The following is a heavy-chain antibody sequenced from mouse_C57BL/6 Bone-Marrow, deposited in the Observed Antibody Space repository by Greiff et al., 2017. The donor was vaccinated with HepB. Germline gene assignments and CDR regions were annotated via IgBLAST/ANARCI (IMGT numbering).Heavy chain of an antibody. D-gene: IGHD1-1*01. CDR3: ARSGIWRITTVVAYYYAMDY. CDR1: GYTFTSYW. Sequence: QVQLQQPGAELVKPGASVKLSCKASGYTFTSYWMHWVKQRPGRGLEWIGRIDPNSGGTKYNEKFKSKATLTVDKPSSTAYMQLSSLTSEDSAVYYCARSGIWRITTVVAYYYAMDYWGQGTSVTVSS. CDR2: IDPNSGGT. J-gene: IGHJ4*01. V-gene: IGHV1-72*01.